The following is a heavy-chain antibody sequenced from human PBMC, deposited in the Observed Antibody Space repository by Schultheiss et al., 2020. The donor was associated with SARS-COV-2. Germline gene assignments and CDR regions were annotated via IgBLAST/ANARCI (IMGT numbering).Heavy chain of an antibody. D-gene: IGHD5-18*01. CDR1: GFTFSSYA. CDR3: ARGYSYDY. V-gene: IGHV3-30*07. Sequence: GGSLRLSCAASGFTFSSYAMHWVRQAPGKGLEWVAVIWYDGSNKYYADSVKGRFTISRDNAKHSLYLQMNSLRAEDTAVYYCARGYSYDYWGQGTLVTVSS. J-gene: IGHJ4*02. CDR2: IWYDGSNK.